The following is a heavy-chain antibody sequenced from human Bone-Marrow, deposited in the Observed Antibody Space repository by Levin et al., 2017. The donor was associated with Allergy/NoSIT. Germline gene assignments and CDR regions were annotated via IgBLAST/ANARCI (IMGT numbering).Heavy chain of an antibody. CDR1: GFTFSDYY. D-gene: IGHD6-19*01. Sequence: GESLKISCAASGFTFSDYYMSWIRQAPGKGLEWVSYISSSSSYTNYADSVKGRFTISRDNAKNSLYLQMNSLRAEDTAVYYCARDGEQWLAPTGGYYYYYYMDVWGKGTTVTVSS. J-gene: IGHJ6*03. CDR3: ARDGEQWLAPTGGYYYYYYMDV. V-gene: IGHV3-11*05. CDR2: ISSSSSYT.